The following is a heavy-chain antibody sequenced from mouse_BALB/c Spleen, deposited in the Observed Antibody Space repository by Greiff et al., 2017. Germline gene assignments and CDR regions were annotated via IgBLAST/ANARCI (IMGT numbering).Heavy chain of an antibody. CDR3: ARSDTTVVEGWFAY. CDR2: IYPGGGYT. V-gene: IGHV1-63*02. D-gene: IGHD1-1*01. CDR1: GYTFTNYW. J-gene: IGHJ3*01. Sequence: QGQLQQSGAELVRPGTSVKISCKASGYTFTNYWLGWVKQRPGHGLEWIGDIYPGGGYTNYNEKFKGKATLTADTSSSTAYMQLSSLTSEDSAVYFCARSDTTVVEGWFAYWGQGTLVTVSA.